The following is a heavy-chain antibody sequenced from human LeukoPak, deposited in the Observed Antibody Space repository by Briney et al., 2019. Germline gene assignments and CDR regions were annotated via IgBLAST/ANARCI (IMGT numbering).Heavy chain of an antibody. J-gene: IGHJ4*02. CDR1: GFTFSCYS. D-gene: IGHD1-1*01. CDR3: ARGDDGSP. CDR2: ISSSSSYI. V-gene: IGHV3-21*01. Sequence: GRPLRPSCSCSGFTFSCYSMYLVRHAPGKGLEWVSSISSSSSYIYYADSVKGRFTISRDNAKTSLYLQMNSLRAEDTAVYYCARGDDGSPWGQGTLVTVSS.